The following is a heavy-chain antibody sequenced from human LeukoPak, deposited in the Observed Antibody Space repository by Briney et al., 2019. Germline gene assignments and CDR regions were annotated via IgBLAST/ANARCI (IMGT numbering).Heavy chain of an antibody. CDR3: ARDLERIVVVVAATRGAVPFDP. V-gene: IGHV1-18*01. CDR1: GYTFTSYG. CDR2: ISTYNGYT. Sequence: ASVKVSCKASGYTFTSYGISWVRQAPGQGLEWMGWISTYNGYTHYARKLQGRVTMTTDTSTSTAYMELRSLRSDDTAVYYCARDLERIVVVVAATRGAVPFDPWGQGTLVTVSS. J-gene: IGHJ5*02. D-gene: IGHD2-15*01.